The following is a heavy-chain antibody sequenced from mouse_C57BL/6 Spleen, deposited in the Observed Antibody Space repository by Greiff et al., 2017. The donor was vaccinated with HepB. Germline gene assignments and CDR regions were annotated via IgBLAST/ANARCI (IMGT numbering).Heavy chain of an antibody. CDR2: INPNNGGT. V-gene: IGHV1-18*01. CDR3: ARFNWDVFDY. J-gene: IGHJ2*01. Sequence: VQLQQSGPELVKPGASVKIPCKASGYTFTDYNMDWVKQSHGKSLEWIGDINPNNGGTIYNQKFKGKATLTVDKSSSTAYMELRSLTSEDTAVYYCARFNWDVFDYWGQGTTLTVSS. CDR1: GYTFTDYN. D-gene: IGHD4-1*02.